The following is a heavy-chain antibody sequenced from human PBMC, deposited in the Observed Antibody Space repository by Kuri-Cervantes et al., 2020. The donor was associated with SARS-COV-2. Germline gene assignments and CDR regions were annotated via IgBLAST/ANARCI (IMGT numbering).Heavy chain of an antibody. J-gene: IGHJ6*03. Sequence: GGSLRLSCAASGFTFSSYEMNWVRQAPGKGLEWVAYISSSGSTIYYADSVKGRFTISKDNSENTLYLQMNGLRAEDTAVYYCATTPGDGDYVVPWAYYYYMDVWGKGTTVTVSS. CDR1: GFTFSSYE. V-gene: IGHV3-48*03. D-gene: IGHD4-17*01. CDR2: ISSSGSTI. CDR3: ATTPGDGDYVVPWAYYYYMDV.